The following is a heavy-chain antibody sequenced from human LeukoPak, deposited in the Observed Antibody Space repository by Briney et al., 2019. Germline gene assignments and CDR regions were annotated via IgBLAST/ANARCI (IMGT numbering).Heavy chain of an antibody. J-gene: IGHJ4*02. V-gene: IGHV1-18*01. CDR1: GYTFTSYG. CDR3: ARDATYYEDSNGLETFDY. CDR2: ISAYNGNT. D-gene: IGHD3-22*01. Sequence: GASVKVSCKASGYTFTSYGISWVRQAPGQGLEWMGWISAYNGNTNYAQKLQGRVTMTTDTSTSTAYMELRSLRSEDTAVYYCARDATYYEDSNGLETFDYWGRETLVTVSS.